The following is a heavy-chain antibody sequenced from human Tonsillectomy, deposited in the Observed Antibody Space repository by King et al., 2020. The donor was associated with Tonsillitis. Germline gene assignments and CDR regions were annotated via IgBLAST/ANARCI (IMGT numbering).Heavy chain of an antibody. Sequence: QLQESGPGLVKPSETLSLTCAVSGYSISSGYYWGWIRQPPGKGLEWIGSIYHSGSTYYNPSLKSRVTISVDTSKNHFSLKLSSVTAADTAVYYCATGEQWLARTDYWGQGTLVTVSS. V-gene: IGHV4-38-2*01. CDR1: GYSISSGYY. J-gene: IGHJ4*02. CDR2: IYHSGST. CDR3: ATGEQWLARTDY. D-gene: IGHD6-19*01.